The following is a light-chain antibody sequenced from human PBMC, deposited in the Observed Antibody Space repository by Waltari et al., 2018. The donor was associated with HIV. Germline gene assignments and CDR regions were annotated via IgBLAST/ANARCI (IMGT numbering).Light chain of an antibody. CDR1: SSNIGNNY. Sequence: QSVLTQPPSVSAAPGQTVTISCSGSSSNIGNNYVSWYQQLPGTAPRHLIYDTNKLRSGLQDRLSGSKPGASATLHLTGLQTGGEAEYYCGTGESSLGAAVFGGGTKLAVL. J-gene: IGLJ2*01. V-gene: IGLV1-51*01. CDR3: GTGESSLGAAV. CDR2: DTN.